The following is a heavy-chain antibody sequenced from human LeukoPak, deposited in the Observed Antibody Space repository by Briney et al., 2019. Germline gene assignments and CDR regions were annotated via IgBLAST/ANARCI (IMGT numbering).Heavy chain of an antibody. CDR3: ARDAGIAVAVTPPPDY. D-gene: IGHD6-19*01. Sequence: GGSLRLSCAASGFTFSSYNMNWVRQAPGKGLEWISYISSTSYTIYYAESVKGRFTISRDNAKNSLYLQMNSLRAEDTAVYYCARDAGIAVAVTPPPDYWGQGTLVTVSS. V-gene: IGHV3-48*01. CDR1: GFTFSSYN. CDR2: ISSTSYTI. J-gene: IGHJ4*02.